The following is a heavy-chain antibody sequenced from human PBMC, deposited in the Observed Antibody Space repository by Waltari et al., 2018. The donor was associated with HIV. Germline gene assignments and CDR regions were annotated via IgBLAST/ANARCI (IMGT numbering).Heavy chain of an antibody. Sequence: QVQLVESGGGVVQPGKSLRLSCAPSGFTFSSYAMHWVRQAPGKGMGWVAVVWHDANNQYYADSVQRRVTIARDNSKITLDLQRNSLRVEDTALYYCARDSPAFSRGTEELDYWGQGTLVTVSS. CDR3: ARDSPAFSRGTEELDY. V-gene: IGHV3-33*01. D-gene: IGHD2-2*01. CDR2: VWHDANNQ. J-gene: IGHJ4*02. CDR1: GFTFSSYA.